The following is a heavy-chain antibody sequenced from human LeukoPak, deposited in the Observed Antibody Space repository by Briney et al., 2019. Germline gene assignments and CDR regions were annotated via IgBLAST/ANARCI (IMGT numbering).Heavy chain of an antibody. CDR2: INSDGSST. D-gene: IGHD3-10*01. CDR1: GFTLSSYE. Sequence: GGSLRLSCAASGFTLSSYEMNWVRQAPGKGLVWVSRINSDGSSTNYADSVRGRFTISRDNAKNTLYLQMNSLRAEDTAVYYCARRITIFRGGTTFGMDVWGQGTTVTVSS. J-gene: IGHJ6*02. CDR3: ARRITIFRGGTTFGMDV. V-gene: IGHV3-74*01.